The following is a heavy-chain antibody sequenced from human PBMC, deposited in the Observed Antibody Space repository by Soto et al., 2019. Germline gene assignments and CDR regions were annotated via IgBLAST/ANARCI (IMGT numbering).Heavy chain of an antibody. D-gene: IGHD3-10*01. CDR1: GFTFSSYW. CDR2: INSDGSST. CDR3: ASFITMVRGVISAPDAFDI. J-gene: IGHJ3*02. V-gene: IGHV3-74*01. Sequence: EVQLVESGGGLVQPGGSLRLSCAASGFTFSSYWMHWVRQAPGKGLVWVSRINSDGSSTSYADSVKGRFTISRDNAKNTLYLQMNSLRAEDTAVYYCASFITMVRGVISAPDAFDIWGQGTMVTVSS.